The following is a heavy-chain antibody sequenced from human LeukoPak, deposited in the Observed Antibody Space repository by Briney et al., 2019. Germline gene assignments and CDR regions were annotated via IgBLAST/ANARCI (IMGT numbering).Heavy chain of an antibody. V-gene: IGHV1-18*01. J-gene: IGHJ4*02. CDR1: GYTFTRYG. Sequence: ASVKVSCKASGYTFTRYGISWVRQAPGQGLEWMGWISAYNGNTNYAQKLQGRVTMTTDTSTSTAYMELRSLRSDDTAVYYCARALVGYSYGPFDYWGQGTLVTVSS. CDR2: ISAYNGNT. D-gene: IGHD5-18*01. CDR3: ARALVGYSYGPFDY.